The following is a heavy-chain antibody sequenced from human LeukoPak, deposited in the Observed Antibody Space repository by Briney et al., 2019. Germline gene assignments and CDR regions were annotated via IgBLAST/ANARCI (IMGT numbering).Heavy chain of an antibody. CDR3: ARSSSWSGLNYYYMDV. CDR1: GFTFSSYG. D-gene: IGHD6-13*01. V-gene: IGHV3-33*03. J-gene: IGHJ6*03. CDR2: IWYDGSNK. Sequence: PGGSLRLSCAASGFTFSSYGMHWVRQAPGKGLEWVAVIWYDGSNKYYPDSVQGRFTISRDNAKNSLYLQMNSLRAEDTAVYYCARSSSWSGLNYYYMDVWGKGTTVTVSS.